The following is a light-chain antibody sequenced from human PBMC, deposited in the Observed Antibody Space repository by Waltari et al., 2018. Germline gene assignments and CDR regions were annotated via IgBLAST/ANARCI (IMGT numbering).Light chain of an antibody. CDR2: YDS. CDR1: NIGSKS. Sequence: YVLTQPPSVSVDPGKTARLTCGGDNIGSKSVNWYQQKPGQAPVLVMFYDSDRPSEIPERFSGSNSGNTATLTISWVEAGEEADDHCQVWDDVTDSGVFGGGTKLTVL. J-gene: IGLJ3*02. V-gene: IGLV3-21*04. CDR3: QVWDDVTDSGV.